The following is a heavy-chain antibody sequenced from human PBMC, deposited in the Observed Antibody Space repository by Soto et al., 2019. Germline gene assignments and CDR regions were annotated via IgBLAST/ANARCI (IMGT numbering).Heavy chain of an antibody. CDR2: IKSKTAGGTT. CDR3: TTDRARYYYGMDV. V-gene: IGHV3-15*01. J-gene: IGHJ6*02. CDR1: GFTFSNAW. Sequence: EVQLVESGGGLVKPGWSLRLSCAASGFTFSNAWMSWVRQAPGKGLEWVGRIKSKTAGGTTDYAAPVKGRFTISRDDSKNTLYLQMNSLKTEDTAVYYCTTDRARYYYGMDVWGQGTTVTVSS.